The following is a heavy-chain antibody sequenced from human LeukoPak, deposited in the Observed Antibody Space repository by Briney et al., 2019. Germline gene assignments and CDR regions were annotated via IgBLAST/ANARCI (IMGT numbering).Heavy chain of an antibody. V-gene: IGHV3-23*01. Sequence: GGSLRLSCAASGFTFSSYAMSWVRQAPGKGLEWVSAISGSGGSTYYADSVKGRFTISRDNSKNTLYLQMNSLRAEDTAVYYCAKASHIVVVVAATDWGQGTLVTVSS. D-gene: IGHD2-15*01. CDR2: ISGSGGST. CDR1: GFTFSSYA. CDR3: AKASHIVVVVAATD. J-gene: IGHJ4*02.